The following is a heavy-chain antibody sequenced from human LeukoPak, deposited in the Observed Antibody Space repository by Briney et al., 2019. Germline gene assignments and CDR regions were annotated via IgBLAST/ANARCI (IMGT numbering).Heavy chain of an antibody. J-gene: IGHJ4*02. Sequence: PGGSLRLSCAASGFTLSSYWMSWVRQAPGKGLEWVAHIKQDGSDKYYVDSVKGRFTISRDNAKNSLYLQMNSLRAEDTAVYYCARDLSSGGWTLEFDYWGQGSLVTVAS. CDR1: GFTLSSYW. CDR3: ARDLSSGGWTLEFDY. V-gene: IGHV3-7*03. CDR2: IKQDGSDK. D-gene: IGHD1-1*01.